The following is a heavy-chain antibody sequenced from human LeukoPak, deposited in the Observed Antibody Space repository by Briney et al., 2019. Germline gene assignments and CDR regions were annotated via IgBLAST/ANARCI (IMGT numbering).Heavy chain of an antibody. Sequence: SVKVSCKASGGTFSSHAISWVRQAPGQGLEWMGGIIPIFGTANYAQKFQGRVTMTRNTSISTAYMELSSLRSEDTAVYYCARAFRGLRLLDYWGQGTLVTVSS. D-gene: IGHD3-3*01. CDR2: IIPIFGTA. V-gene: IGHV1-69*05. J-gene: IGHJ4*02. CDR3: ARAFRGLRLLDY. CDR1: GGTFSSHA.